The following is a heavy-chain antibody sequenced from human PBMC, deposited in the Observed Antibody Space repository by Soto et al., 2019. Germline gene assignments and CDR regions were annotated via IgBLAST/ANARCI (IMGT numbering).Heavy chain of an antibody. CDR3: ARDTGYTFGSLNY. Sequence: HVELVQSGADVKKPGASVTISCKASGYTFTDYALHWVRQAPGQRLEWMGWMNAGVGNTLYSQKFQGMITITRDTSASTAYKELNSLKSVDTAIYYCARDTGYTFGSLNYWGPGTLVTVSS. CDR2: MNAGVGNT. V-gene: IGHV1-3*01. J-gene: IGHJ4*02. D-gene: IGHD3-16*01. CDR1: GYTFTDYA.